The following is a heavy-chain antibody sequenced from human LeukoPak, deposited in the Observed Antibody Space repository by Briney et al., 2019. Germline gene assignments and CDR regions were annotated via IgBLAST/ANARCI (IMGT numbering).Heavy chain of an antibody. CDR3: ARDLTGYSSGWYGEAYYYYYMDV. J-gene: IGHJ6*03. Sequence: ASVKVSCTASGYTFTSYGISWVRQAPGQGLEWMGWISAYNGNTNYAQKLQGRVTMTTDTSTSTAYMELRSLRSDDTAVYYCARDLTGYSSGWYGEAYYYYYMDVWGKGTTVTVSS. CDR2: ISAYNGNT. CDR1: GYTFTSYG. V-gene: IGHV1-18*01. D-gene: IGHD6-19*01.